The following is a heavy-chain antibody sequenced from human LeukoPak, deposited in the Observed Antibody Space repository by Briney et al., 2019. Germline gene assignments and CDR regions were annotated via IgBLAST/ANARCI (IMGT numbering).Heavy chain of an antibody. CDR3: ARDIGISNSWPYFDF. CDR1: GFIFSSYS. V-gene: IGHV3-48*04. D-gene: IGHD6-13*01. Sequence: GGSLRLSCVASGFIFSSYSMNWVRQAPGKGLEWISHVSSSSSNIYYADSVKGRFTISRDNAKKSLFLQMNSLRAEDTAVYYCARDIGISNSWPYFDFWGRGTLVTVSS. J-gene: IGHJ4*02. CDR2: VSSSSSNI.